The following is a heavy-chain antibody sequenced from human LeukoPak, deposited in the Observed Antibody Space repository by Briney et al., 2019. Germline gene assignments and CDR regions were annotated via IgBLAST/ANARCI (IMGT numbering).Heavy chain of an antibody. J-gene: IGHJ6*03. CDR2: IIPIFGTA. D-gene: IGHD2-15*01. V-gene: IGHV1-69*01. CDR1: GGTFSSYA. Sequence: SVKVSCKASGGTFSSYAISWVRQAPGQGLEWMGGIIPIFGTANYAQKFQGRVTITADESTSTAYMELSSLRSEDTAVYYCASTLTPRYCSGGSCYGYYYYMDVWGKGTTVTVSS. CDR3: ASTLTPRYCSGGSCYGYYYYMDV.